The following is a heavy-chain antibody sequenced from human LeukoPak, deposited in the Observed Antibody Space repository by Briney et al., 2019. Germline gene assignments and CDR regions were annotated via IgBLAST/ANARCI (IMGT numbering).Heavy chain of an antibody. Sequence: ASVKVSCKASGYTFTGYYIHWVRQAPGQGLEWMGWINPNSGGTNYAQKFQGRVTMTRDTSISTAYMELSRLRSDDTAVYYCARTYCSGGSCYSGEGDYFDYWGQGTLVTVSS. J-gene: IGHJ4*02. CDR2: INPNSGGT. CDR1: GYTFTGYY. V-gene: IGHV1-2*02. CDR3: ARTYCSGGSCYSGEGDYFDY. D-gene: IGHD2-15*01.